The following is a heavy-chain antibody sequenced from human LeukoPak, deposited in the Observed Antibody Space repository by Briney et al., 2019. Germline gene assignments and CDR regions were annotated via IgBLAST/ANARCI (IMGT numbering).Heavy chain of an antibody. CDR1: GITFSSYS. D-gene: IGHD3-10*01. J-gene: IGHJ4*02. Sequence: GGSLRLSCAASGITFSSYSANWIRQAPGKGLGWVSSISSRSSYMYYADSVKGRFTISRDNAKNSLYLQMNSLRAEDTAVYYCATMPGDYFGSGSYPNPDYWGQGTLVTVSS. CDR2: ISSRSSYM. V-gene: IGHV3-21*01. CDR3: ATMPGDYFGSGSYPNPDY.